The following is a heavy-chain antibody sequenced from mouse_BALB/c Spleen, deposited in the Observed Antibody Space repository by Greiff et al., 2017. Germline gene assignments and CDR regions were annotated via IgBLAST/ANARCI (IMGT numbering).Heavy chain of an antibody. CDR2: IWSGGST. J-gene: IGHJ4*01. D-gene: IGHD2-4*01. V-gene: IGHV2-2*02. CDR1: GFSLTSYG. Sequence: QVQLQQSGPGLVQPSQSLSITCTVSGFSLTSYGVHWVRQSPGKGLEWLGVIWSGGSTDYNAAFISRLSISKDNSKSQVFFKMNSLQANDTAIYCCARREFYDYDGYVMDDWGQGASVTVST. CDR3: ARREFYDYDGYVMDD.